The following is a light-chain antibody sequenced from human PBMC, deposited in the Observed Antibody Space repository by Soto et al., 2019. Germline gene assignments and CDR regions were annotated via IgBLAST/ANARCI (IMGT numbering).Light chain of an antibody. CDR1: QSISSW. V-gene: IGKV1-12*01. Sequence: DIQMTQSPSSVSASVGDRVTITCLASQSISSWLAWYQQKSGTAPKLLIYAASSLQSGVPSRFSGSGSGTDFTLTISSLQPEDFATYYCQQAYSFPLTFGGGTKVEIK. CDR2: AAS. CDR3: QQAYSFPLT. J-gene: IGKJ4*01.